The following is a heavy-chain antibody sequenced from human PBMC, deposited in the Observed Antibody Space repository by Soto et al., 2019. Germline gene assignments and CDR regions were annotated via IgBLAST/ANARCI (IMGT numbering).Heavy chain of an antibody. CDR3: ARKDSGYADYMDV. CDR1: GGSISRGGYS. CDR2: IYYSGGT. D-gene: IGHD5-12*01. Sequence: QVQLQESGPGLVKPSQTLSLTCTVSGGSISRGGYSWSWIRQHPGKGLEWIGYIYYSGGTYYNPYLKSRVTIAVDTSENQFSLRLSSVTAADTAVYYCARKDSGYADYMDVWGKGTTVTVSS. V-gene: IGHV4-31*03. J-gene: IGHJ6*03.